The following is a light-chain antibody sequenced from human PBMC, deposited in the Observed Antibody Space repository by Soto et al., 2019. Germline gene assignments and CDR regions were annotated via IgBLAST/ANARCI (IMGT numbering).Light chain of an antibody. V-gene: IGKV1-9*01. Sequence: DIQLTQSPSFLSASVGDRVTITCRASQGISSYLAGYQQKPGKAPKLLIYAASTLQSGVPSRFSGSGSGTEVSISSSSLQPEDFATYYCQQLNSYPLFGPGTKVDIK. CDR2: AAS. J-gene: IGKJ3*01. CDR1: QGISSY. CDR3: QQLNSYPL.